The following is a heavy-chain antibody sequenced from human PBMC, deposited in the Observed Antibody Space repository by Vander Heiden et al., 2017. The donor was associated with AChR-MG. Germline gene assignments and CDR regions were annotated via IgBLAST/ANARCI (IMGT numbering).Heavy chain of an antibody. CDR3: ARDYYGSGKREIDY. D-gene: IGHD3-10*01. CDR1: GFTFSSYS. CDR2: ISSSSSDI. J-gene: IGHJ4*02. Sequence: EVQLVESGGGLVKPGGSLRLSCAASGFTFSSYSMNWVRQAPGKGLEWVSSISSSSSDIYYADSVKGRFTISRDNAKNSLYLQMNSLRAEDTAVYYCARDYYGSGKREIDYWGQGTLVTVSS. V-gene: IGHV3-21*01.